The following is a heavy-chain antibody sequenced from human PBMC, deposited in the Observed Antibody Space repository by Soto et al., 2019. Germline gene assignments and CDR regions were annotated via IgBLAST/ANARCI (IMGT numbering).Heavy chain of an antibody. J-gene: IGHJ5*02. D-gene: IGHD6-6*01. Sequence: PGGSLRLSCAASGFTFSSYSMNWVRQAPGKGLEWVSSISSSSSYIYYADSVKGRFTISRDNAKNSLYLQMNSLRAEDTAVYYCARDGHPGSSSRVVVWFQGDYSSWFDPWGQGTLVTVSS. CDR2: ISSSSSYI. CDR1: GFTFSSYS. V-gene: IGHV3-21*01. CDR3: ARDGHPGSSSRVVVWFQGDYSSWFDP.